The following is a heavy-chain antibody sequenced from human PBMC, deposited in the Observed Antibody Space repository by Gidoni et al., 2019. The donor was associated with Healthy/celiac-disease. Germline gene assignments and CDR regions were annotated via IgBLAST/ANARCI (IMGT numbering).Heavy chain of an antibody. V-gene: IGHV3-15*07. J-gene: IGHJ4*02. D-gene: IGHD3-9*01. CDR2: IKSKTDGGTT. Sequence: EVQLVESGGGLVKPGGSLRLSCAASGFTFSNAWMNWVRQAPGKGLEWVGRIKSKTDGGTTDYAAPVKGRFTISRDDSKNTLYLQMNSLKTEDTAVYYCTTGPHILTGYYYFDYWGQGTLVTVSS. CDR3: TTGPHILTGYYYFDY. CDR1: GFTFSNAW.